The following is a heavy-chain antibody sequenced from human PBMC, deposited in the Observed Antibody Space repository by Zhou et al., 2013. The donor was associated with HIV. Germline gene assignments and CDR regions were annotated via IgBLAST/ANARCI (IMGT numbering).Heavy chain of an antibody. J-gene: IGHJ6*01. V-gene: IGHV1-69*13. Sequence: QVQVVQSGAEMKKPGSSVKVSCKTSGGSFSSYAMNWVRQAPGQGLEWMGRIIPMFGTVNYTQKFQGRVTITADESTKTAYTELSSLRSEDTAIYYCARSAFYGDQDYHYSDVMDVWGQGTTVIVSS. CDR2: IIPMFGTV. CDR3: ARSAFYGDQDYHYSDVMDV. CDR1: GGSFSSYA. D-gene: IGHD4-17*01.